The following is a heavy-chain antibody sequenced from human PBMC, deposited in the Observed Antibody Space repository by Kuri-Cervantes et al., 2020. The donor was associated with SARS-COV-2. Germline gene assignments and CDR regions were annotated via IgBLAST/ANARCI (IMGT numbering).Heavy chain of an antibody. J-gene: IGHJ5*02. CDR2: ISAYNGNT. CDR1: GYTFTSYG. CDR3: ARGVPAAKGGNWFDP. D-gene: IGHD2-2*01. V-gene: IGHV1-18*01. Sequence: ASVKVSCKASGYTFTSYGISWVRQAPGQGLEWMGWISAYNGNTNYAQKLQGRVTMTTDTSTSTAYMELRSLRSDDTAVYYCARGVPAAKGGNWFDPWGQGTLVTVSS.